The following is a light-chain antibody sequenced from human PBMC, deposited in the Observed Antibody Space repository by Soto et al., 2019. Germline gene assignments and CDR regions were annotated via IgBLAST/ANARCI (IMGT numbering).Light chain of an antibody. CDR1: QSISSW. Sequence: DIHMTQSPSTLSSSVGDIVTITFRASQSISSWLAWYQQKPGLAPNLVIYTASRLHGGGPSRFSGSASGTDFTLTISSLQPEDVATYYCQQGKSFPLTFGGGTKVDI. CDR3: QQGKSFPLT. J-gene: IGKJ4*01. V-gene: IGKV1-12*01. CDR2: TAS.